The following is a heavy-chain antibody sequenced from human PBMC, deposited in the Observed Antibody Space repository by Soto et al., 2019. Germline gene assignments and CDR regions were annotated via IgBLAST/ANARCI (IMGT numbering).Heavy chain of an antibody. CDR1: GFTFSSYW. V-gene: IGHV3-74*01. Sequence: GGSLRLSCAASGFTFSSYWMHWVRQAPGKGLVWVSLIHSDGSSTSYADSVKGRFTISRDNAKNTLYLQMNSLRAEDTAVYYCASPYGSGKRPDYWGQGTLVTVSS. D-gene: IGHD3-10*01. J-gene: IGHJ4*02. CDR2: IHSDGSST. CDR3: ASPYGSGKRPDY.